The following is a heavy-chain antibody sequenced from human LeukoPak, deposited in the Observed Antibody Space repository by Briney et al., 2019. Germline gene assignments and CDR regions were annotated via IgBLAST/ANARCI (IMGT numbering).Heavy chain of an antibody. J-gene: IGHJ3*02. CDR2: ISSSSSYI. CDR3: ARAFSVVYAFDI. Sequence: PRGSLRLSCAASGFTFSSYSMNWVRQAPGKGLEWVSSISSSSSYIYYADSVKGRFTISRDNAKNSLYLQMNSLRAEDTAVYYCARAFSVVYAFDIWGQGTMVTVSS. V-gene: IGHV3-21*01. CDR1: GFTFSSYS.